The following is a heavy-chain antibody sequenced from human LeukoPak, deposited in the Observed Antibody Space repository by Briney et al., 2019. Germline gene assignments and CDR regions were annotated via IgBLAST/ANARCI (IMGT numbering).Heavy chain of an antibody. CDR1: GFTVSSNY. D-gene: IGHD6-13*01. J-gene: IGHJ4*02. V-gene: IGHV3-53*05. CDR3: AKVRNIAAAGEFDY. Sequence: GGSLRLSCAASGFTVSSNYMNWVRQAPGKGLEWVSVIYSGGKTYYADSVKGRFTVSRDSSKNTLYLQMNSLRAEDTAVYYCAKVRNIAAAGEFDYWGQGTLVTVSS. CDR2: IYSGGKT.